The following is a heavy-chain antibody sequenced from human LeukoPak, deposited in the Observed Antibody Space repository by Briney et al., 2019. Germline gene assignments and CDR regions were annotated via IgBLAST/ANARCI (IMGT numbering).Heavy chain of an antibody. CDR1: GFTFSSYA. J-gene: IGHJ2*01. CDR3: AKGSSTYSITSYWYFDL. V-gene: IGHV3-23*01. D-gene: IGHD6-13*01. Sequence: PGGSLRLSCAASGFTFSSYAMSWVRQAPEKGLEWVSSISATGGSTYYADSVKGRSTISRDNSKNTLYLQMNSLRAEDTAVYYCAKGSSTYSITSYWYFDLWGRGTLVTVSS. CDR2: ISATGGST.